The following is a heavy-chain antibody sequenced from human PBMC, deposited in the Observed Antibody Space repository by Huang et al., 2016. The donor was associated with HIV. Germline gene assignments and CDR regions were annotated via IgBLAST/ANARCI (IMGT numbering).Heavy chain of an antibody. Sequence: QVQLVQSGAEVKTPGASVKVSCKASGYKFISYDISWVRQATGQGLAWMGWISVYNGYTNYAQNLQGRVTVTTDTSTNTAYLELRDLRSDDTAIYYCARDFSSGWLDYWGQGTLVIVSS. CDR3: ARDFSSGWLDY. D-gene: IGHD6-19*01. J-gene: IGHJ4*02. CDR2: ISVYNGYT. CDR1: GYKFISYD. V-gene: IGHV1-18*01.